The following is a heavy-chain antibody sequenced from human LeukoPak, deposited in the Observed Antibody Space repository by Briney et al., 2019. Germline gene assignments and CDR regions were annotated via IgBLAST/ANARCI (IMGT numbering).Heavy chain of an antibody. V-gene: IGHV3-66*01. CDR3: ASLNSYYGDYEPSTDY. D-gene: IGHD4-17*01. CDR2: IYSGGST. CDR1: GFTVSSNY. Sequence: GGSLRLSCAASGFTVSSNYMSWVRQAPGKGLEWVSVIYSGGSTYYADSVKGRFTISRDNSKNTLYLQMNSLRAEDTAVYYCASLNSYYGDYEPSTDYWGQGTLVTVSS. J-gene: IGHJ4*02.